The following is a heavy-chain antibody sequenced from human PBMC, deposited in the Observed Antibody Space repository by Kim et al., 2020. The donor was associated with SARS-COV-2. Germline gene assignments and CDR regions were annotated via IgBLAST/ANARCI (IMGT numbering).Heavy chain of an antibody. CDR3: ARRTTAAGRRWFDP. V-gene: IGHV5-51*01. Sequence: SPSVQGQVTISADKSITTAYLQWSSLKASDTAMYYCARRTTAAGRRWFDPWGQGTLVTVSS. J-gene: IGHJ5*02. D-gene: IGHD6-13*01.